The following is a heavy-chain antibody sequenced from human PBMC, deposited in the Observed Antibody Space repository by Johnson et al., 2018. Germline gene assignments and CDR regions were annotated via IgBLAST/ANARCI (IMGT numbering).Heavy chain of an antibody. V-gene: IGHV3-43D*03. CDR1: GFTFDDYA. J-gene: IGHJ3*02. D-gene: IGHD6-19*01. CDR2: ISWDGGST. Sequence: VQLVQSGGVVVQPGGSLRLSCAASGFTFDDYAMHWVRQAPGKGLEWVSLISWDGGSTYYADSVKGRFTISRDNAKNSLYLQMNSLRAEATAVYYCARPYSSGWYLDAFDIWSQGTMVTVSS. CDR3: ARPYSSGWYLDAFDI.